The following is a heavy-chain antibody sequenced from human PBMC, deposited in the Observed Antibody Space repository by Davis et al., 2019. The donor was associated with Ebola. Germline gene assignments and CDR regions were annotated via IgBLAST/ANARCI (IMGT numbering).Heavy chain of an antibody. CDR1: RLTFSSYA. J-gene: IGHJ3*02. D-gene: IGHD2-2*02. CDR3: AKDIRALRAFDI. Sequence: GESLKISCAASRLTFSSYAMSWVRQAPGKGLEWVSTISGSGTYTYYADSVKGRFTISRDNSKDTLYLQMNSLRAEDTALYYCAKDIRALRAFDIWGQGTMVTVSS. CDR2: ISGSGTYT. V-gene: IGHV3-23*01.